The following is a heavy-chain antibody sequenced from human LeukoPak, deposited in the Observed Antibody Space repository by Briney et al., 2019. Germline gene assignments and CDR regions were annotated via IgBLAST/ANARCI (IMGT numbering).Heavy chain of an antibody. V-gene: IGHV3-23*01. CDR3: ASDTSGPDY. D-gene: IGHD5-18*01. CDR2: ISGSGGST. Sequence: PGGSLRLSCAASGFTFSSYAMSWVRQAPGKGLEWVSAISGSGGSTYYADSVKGWFTISRDNAKNSLYLQMNSLRAEDTAVYYCASDTSGPDYWGQGTLVTVSS. J-gene: IGHJ4*02. CDR1: GFTFSSYA.